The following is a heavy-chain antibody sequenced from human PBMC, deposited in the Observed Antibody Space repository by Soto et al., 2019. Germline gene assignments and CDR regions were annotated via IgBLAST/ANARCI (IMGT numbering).Heavy chain of an antibody. J-gene: IGHJ4*02. CDR1: GYTFTSYD. CDR3: AIEINCRGLEY. Sequence: QVQLVQSGAEVKKPGASVKVSCKASGYTFTSYDINWVRQATGQGLEWMGWMNPNSGNTCYVQKFQGRVTMTRNTPISTADMELSSLRSADTAVYYCAIEINCRGLEYWGQGTLVTVSS. CDR2: MNPNSGNT. D-gene: IGHD1-1*01. V-gene: IGHV1-8*01.